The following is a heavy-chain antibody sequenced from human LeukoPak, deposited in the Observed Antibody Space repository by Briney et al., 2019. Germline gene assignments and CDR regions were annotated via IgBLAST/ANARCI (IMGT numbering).Heavy chain of an antibody. CDR3: ARAYYDFRSGYSIYGMDV. V-gene: IGHV1-18*01. CDR1: GYTFTSYG. D-gene: IGHD3-3*01. Sequence: GASVKVSCKASGYTFTSYGISWVRQAPGQGLEWMGWISAYNGNTNYAQKLQGRVTMTTDTSTSTAYMELRSLRSDDTAVYYCARAYYDFRSGYSIYGMDVWGQGTTVTVSS. CDR2: ISAYNGNT. J-gene: IGHJ6*02.